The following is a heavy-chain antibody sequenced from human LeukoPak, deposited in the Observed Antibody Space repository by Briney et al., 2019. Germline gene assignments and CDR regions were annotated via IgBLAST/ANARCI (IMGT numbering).Heavy chain of an antibody. CDR3: ARDRLGGSYHAFDY. J-gene: IGHJ4*02. V-gene: IGHV3-7*01. Sequence: GGSLRLSCAASGFTFSSYWMSWVRQAPGKGLEWVANIKQDGSEKYYVDSVKGRFTISRDNAKNPLYLQMNSLRAEDTAVYYCARDRLGGSYHAFDYWGQGTLVTVSS. CDR2: IKQDGSEK. D-gene: IGHD1-26*01. CDR1: GFTFSSYW.